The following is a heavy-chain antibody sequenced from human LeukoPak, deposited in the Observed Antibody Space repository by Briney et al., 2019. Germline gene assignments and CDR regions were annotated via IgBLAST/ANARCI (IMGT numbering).Heavy chain of an antibody. V-gene: IGHV1-69*13. CDR1: GGTFSSYA. CDR3: AKLGYCSGGSCN. J-gene: IGHJ4*02. Sequence: SVKVSCKASGGTFSSYAISWVRQAPGQGLEWMGGIIPILGTANYAQKFQGRVTITADESTSTAYMELSSLRSEDTAVYYCAKLGYCSGGSCNWGQGTLVTVSS. CDR2: IIPILGTA. D-gene: IGHD2-15*01.